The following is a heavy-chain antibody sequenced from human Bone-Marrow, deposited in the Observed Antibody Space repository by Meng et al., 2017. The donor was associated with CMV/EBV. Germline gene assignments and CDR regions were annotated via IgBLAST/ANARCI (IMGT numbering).Heavy chain of an antibody. CDR1: ISSSNW. J-gene: IGHJ6*02. CDR2: IYHSGST. Sequence: ISSSNWWGWVRQPPGKGLEWIGEIYHSGSTNYNPSLKSRVTISVDKSKNQFSLKLSSVTAADTAVYYCARVFRVGALGYYYYGMDVWGQGTTVTVSS. CDR3: ARVFRVGALGYYYYGMDV. D-gene: IGHD1-26*01. V-gene: IGHV4-4*02.